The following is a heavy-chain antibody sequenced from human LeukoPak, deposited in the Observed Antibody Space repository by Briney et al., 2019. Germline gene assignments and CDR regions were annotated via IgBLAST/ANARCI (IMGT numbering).Heavy chain of an antibody. CDR2: ISGNAGST. CDR3: AKAPAMDPYYFDY. CDR1: GFTLSSYA. D-gene: IGHD5-18*01. J-gene: IGHJ4*02. Sequence: GGSLRLSCAASGFTLSSYAMSWVRQAPGKGLEWVSLISGNAGSTYYADSVKGRFTISRDITKNTLYLQMNSLRAEDTAVYYCAKAPAMDPYYFDYWGQGTLVTVSS. V-gene: IGHV3-23*01.